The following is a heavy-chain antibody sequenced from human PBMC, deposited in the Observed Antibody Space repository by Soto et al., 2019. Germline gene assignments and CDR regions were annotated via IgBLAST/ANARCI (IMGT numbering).Heavy chain of an antibody. V-gene: IGHV4-30-2*01. CDR1: GGSISSGGYS. Sequence: LSLTCAVSGGSISSGGYSWSWIRQPPGKGLEWIGYIYHSGSTYYNPSLKSRVTISVDRSKNQFSLKLSSVTAADTAVYYCARMYCSSTSCYYNWFDPWGQGTLVTSPQ. D-gene: IGHD2-2*01. J-gene: IGHJ5*02. CDR2: IYHSGST. CDR3: ARMYCSSTSCYYNWFDP.